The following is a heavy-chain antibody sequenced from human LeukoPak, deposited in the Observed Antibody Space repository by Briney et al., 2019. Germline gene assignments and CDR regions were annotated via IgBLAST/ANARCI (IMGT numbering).Heavy chain of an antibody. CDR1: GASISGSIGYY. D-gene: IGHD1-26*01. V-gene: IGHV4-39*01. CDR2: INHSGRT. J-gene: IGHJ4*02. Sequence: SETLSLTCTVSGASISGSIGYYWGWIRQPPGKGLEWISSINHSGRTHYNPFLKSRVSISADTSKNQFSLNLNSVTAADTAVYYCARQSVGTASIYYFAYWGQGILVTVSS. CDR3: ARQSVGTASIYYFAY.